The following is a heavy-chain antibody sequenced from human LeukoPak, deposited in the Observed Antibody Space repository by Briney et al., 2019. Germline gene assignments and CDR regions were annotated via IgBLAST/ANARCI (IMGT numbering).Heavy chain of an antibody. CDR1: GYTFTNYW. J-gene: IGHJ4*02. V-gene: IGHV5-51*01. D-gene: IGHD6-19*01. CDR2: IYSGDADT. CDR3: ARAGYSSGWFVPFDL. Sequence: GESLKISCKASGYTFTNYWMGLVREMPGKGLEWIGTIYSGDADTRHRPSLHGQVTISADKSISTAYLQWSSLRASDTAMYYCARAGYSSGWFVPFDLWGQGTLVTVSS.